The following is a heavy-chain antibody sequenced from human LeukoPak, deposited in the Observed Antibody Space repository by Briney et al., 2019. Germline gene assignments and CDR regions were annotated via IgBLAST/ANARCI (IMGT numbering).Heavy chain of an antibody. CDR3: ASSGYRYGMDV. D-gene: IGHD3-22*01. Sequence: GGSLRLSCATSGFTFSNSWMSWVRQAPGKGLEWVASIKQDGSDKFYVDSVKGRFTISRDNAKNSLFLQMNNLRAEDTAVYNCASSGYRYGMDVWGQGTTVTVSS. CDR2: IKQDGSDK. CDR1: GFTFSNSW. J-gene: IGHJ6*02. V-gene: IGHV3-7*01.